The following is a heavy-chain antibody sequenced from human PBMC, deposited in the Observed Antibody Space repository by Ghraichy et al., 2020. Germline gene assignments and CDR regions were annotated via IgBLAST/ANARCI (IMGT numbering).Heavy chain of an antibody. Sequence: SVKVSCKASGGTFSSYAISWVRQAPGQGLEWMGGIIPIFGTANYAQKFQGRVTITADESTSTAYMELSSLRSEDTAVYYCATAYLPGQQLGYSYYYYYYMDVWGKGTTVTVSS. V-gene: IGHV1-69*13. J-gene: IGHJ6*03. CDR3: ATAYLPGQQLGYSYYYYYYMDV. D-gene: IGHD6-13*01. CDR2: IIPIFGTA. CDR1: GGTFSSYA.